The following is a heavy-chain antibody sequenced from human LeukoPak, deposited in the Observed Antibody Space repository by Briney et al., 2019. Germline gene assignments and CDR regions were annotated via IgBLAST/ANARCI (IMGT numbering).Heavy chain of an antibody. V-gene: IGHV3-15*01. J-gene: IGHJ4*02. CDR2: IKSKIDGGTP. Sequence: PGGSLRLSCAASGFTFRNAWMSWVRQAPGKGLEWVGRIKSKIDGGTPDYAAPVKGRFTISRDDSKNTVDLQMNSLKTEDTGVYYCTSISASVVGVSFDYWGQGTQVTVSS. D-gene: IGHD2-15*01. CDR1: GFTFRNAW. CDR3: TSISASVVGVSFDY.